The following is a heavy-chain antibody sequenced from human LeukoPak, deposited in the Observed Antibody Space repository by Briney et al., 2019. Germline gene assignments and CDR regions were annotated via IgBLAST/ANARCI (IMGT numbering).Heavy chain of an antibody. V-gene: IGHV3-7*01. D-gene: IGHD6-6*01. J-gene: IGHJ4*02. CDR2: IKQDGSEK. CDR1: GFAFINYW. CDR3: VRALGSSSADY. Sequence: GGCLRLSCAGSGFAFINYWMSWVRQAPGKGLEWVANIKQDGSEKYYVDSVEGRFTISRDNAKNSLSLQMNSLRGEDTAVYFCVRALGSSSADYWGQGTLVTVSS.